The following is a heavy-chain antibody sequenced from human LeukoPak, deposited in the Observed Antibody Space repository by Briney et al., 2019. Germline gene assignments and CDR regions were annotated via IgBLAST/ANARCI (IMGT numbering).Heavy chain of an antibody. CDR1: GFTFSSYA. CDR3: AKSSYWLQLKGYFDY. J-gene: IGHJ4*02. V-gene: IGHV3-23*01. Sequence: TGGSLRLSCAASGFTFSSYAMSWVRQAPGKGLEWVSAISGSGGSTYYADSVKGRFTISRDNSKNTLYLQMNSLRAEDTAVYYCAKSSYWLQLKGYFDYWGQGTLVTVSS. D-gene: IGHD5-18*01. CDR2: ISGSGGST.